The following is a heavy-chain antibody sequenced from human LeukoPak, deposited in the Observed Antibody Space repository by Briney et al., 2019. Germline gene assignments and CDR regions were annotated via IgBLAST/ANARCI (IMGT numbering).Heavy chain of an antibody. CDR3: AKAMRRGLLEWLLLDAFDI. CDR2: ISSSSSSI. J-gene: IGHJ3*02. V-gene: IGHV3-48*01. Sequence: GGSLRLSCAASGVTFSSYSLSWDRQAPGKGLEWVAYISSSSSSIHYADSVKGRFTISRDNSKNTLYLQMNSLRAEDTAVYYCAKAMRRGLLEWLLLDAFDIWGQGTMVTVSS. D-gene: IGHD3-3*01. CDR1: GVTFSSYS.